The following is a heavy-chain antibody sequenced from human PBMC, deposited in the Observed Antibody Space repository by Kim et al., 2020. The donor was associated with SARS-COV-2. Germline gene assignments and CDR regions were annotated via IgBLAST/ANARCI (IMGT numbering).Heavy chain of an antibody. D-gene: IGHD3-22*01. CDR1: GFTFSSYT. V-gene: IGHV3-21*01. CDR3: ARDLSDYYDTSGHEY. J-gene: IGHJ4*02. CDR2: ITSTNSYI. Sequence: GGSLRLSCAASGFTFSSYTMNWVRQAPGKGLEWVASITSTNSYIYYADSVKGRFTISRDNAKNSLYLQMNSLRAEDTAVYYCARDLSDYYDTSGHEYWGQGIFVTVSS.